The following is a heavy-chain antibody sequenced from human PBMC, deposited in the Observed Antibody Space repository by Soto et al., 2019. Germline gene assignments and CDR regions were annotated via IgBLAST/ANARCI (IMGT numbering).Heavy chain of an antibody. CDR2: IIPIFGTA. V-gene: IGHV1-69*13. D-gene: IGHD5-12*01. Sequence: GASVKVSCKASGGTFSSYAISWVRQAPGQGLEWMGGIIPIFGTANYAQKFQGRVTITADESTSTAYMELSSLRSEDTAVYHCARGMATIREWFDPWGQGTLVTVSS. CDR1: GGTFSSYA. J-gene: IGHJ5*02. CDR3: ARGMATIREWFDP.